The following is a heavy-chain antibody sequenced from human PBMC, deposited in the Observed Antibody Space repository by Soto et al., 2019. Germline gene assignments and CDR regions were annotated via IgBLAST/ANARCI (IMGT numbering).Heavy chain of an antibody. CDR3: VRGTRDCRTSSCHSPQGYFRHDLDV. D-gene: IGHD5-18*01. Sequence: SVKVSCKASRGTFGSYAISWVRQAPGQGLEWMGGIIPMFSSPAYEQKFRGRVSISADASTSTAYMDLSSLKSEDSADYYCVRGTRDCRTSSCHSPQGYFRHDLDVWGPGTTVTVSS. CDR1: RGTFGSYA. V-gene: IGHV1-69*13. CDR2: IIPMFSSP. J-gene: IGHJ6*02.